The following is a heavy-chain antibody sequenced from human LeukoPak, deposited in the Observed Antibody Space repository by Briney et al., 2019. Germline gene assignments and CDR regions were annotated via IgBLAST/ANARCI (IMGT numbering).Heavy chain of an antibody. CDR1: GGSISSYY. Sequence: SETLSLTCTVSGGSISSYYWSWIRQPPGKGLEWIGYIHYSGSTNDNPSLKSRVTMSVDTSRSQFSLRLRSVTAADTALYYCARGLYGSDRPDSGFYWGQGTPVTVSS. J-gene: IGHJ4*02. CDR2: IHYSGST. CDR3: ARGLYGSDRPDSGFY. D-gene: IGHD3-10*01. V-gene: IGHV4-59*01.